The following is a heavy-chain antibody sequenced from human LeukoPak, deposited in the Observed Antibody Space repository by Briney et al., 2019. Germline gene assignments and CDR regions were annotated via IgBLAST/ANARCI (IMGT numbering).Heavy chain of an antibody. V-gene: IGHV3-30*03. CDR2: ISYDGSNK. J-gene: IGHJ4*02. CDR3: ARNGEELDY. Sequence: PGGSLRLSCAASGFTFSSYGMHWVRQAPGKGLEWVAVISYDGSNKYYADSVKGRFTISRDNSKNTLYLQMNSLRVEDTAVYYCARNGEELDYWGLGTLVTVSS. D-gene: IGHD4-17*01. CDR1: GFTFSSYG.